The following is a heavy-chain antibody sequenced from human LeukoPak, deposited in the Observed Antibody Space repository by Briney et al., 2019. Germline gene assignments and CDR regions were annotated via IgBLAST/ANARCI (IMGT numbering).Heavy chain of an antibody. CDR1: GFSFSNQA. CDR3: AKDARRTSGWYFFDY. V-gene: IGHV3-23*01. D-gene: IGHD6-19*01. J-gene: IGHJ4*02. CDR2: ISDSGDIT. Sequence: GRSLRLSCAASGFSFSNQAMGWVRQASGKGLEWGSVISDSGDITYYADSVKGRFTISRDNSKNTLFLQMNSLSAEDTAVYYCAKDARRTSGWYFFDYWGQGTLVTVSS.